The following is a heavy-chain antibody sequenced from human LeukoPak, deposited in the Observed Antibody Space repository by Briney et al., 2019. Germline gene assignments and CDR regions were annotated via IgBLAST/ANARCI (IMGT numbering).Heavy chain of an antibody. V-gene: IGHV1-46*01. J-gene: IGHJ4*02. Sequence: GASVKVSCKAFGYTFTNNFMHWVRQAPGQGPEWMALISPTGSFTAYAQKFQGRVTMTRDMSTSTVYMELSSLRSEDTAVYYCASEGGYSSSWSYWGQGTLVTVSS. CDR1: GYTFTNNF. CDR3: ASEGGYSSSWSY. CDR2: ISPTGSFT. D-gene: IGHD6-13*01.